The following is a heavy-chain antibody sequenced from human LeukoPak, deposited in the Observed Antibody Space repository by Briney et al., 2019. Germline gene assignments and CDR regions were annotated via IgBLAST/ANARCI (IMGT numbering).Heavy chain of an antibody. D-gene: IGHD3-22*01. Sequence: PGGSLRLSCAASGFTVSSNYMSWVRQAPGKGLEWVSVIYSGGSTYYADSVKGRFTISRDNSKNTLYLQMNSLRAEDTAVYYCAREDISGNPWPNDAFDIWGQGTMVTVSS. J-gene: IGHJ3*02. CDR2: IYSGGST. V-gene: IGHV3-66*02. CDR3: AREDISGNPWPNDAFDI. CDR1: GFTVSSNY.